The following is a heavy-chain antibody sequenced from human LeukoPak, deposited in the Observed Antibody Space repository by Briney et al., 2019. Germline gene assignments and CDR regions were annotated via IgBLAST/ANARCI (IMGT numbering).Heavy chain of an antibody. CDR1: GYTFTGYY. CDR3: ARDVAVAEYFDY. CDR2: INPNSGGT. J-gene: IGHJ4*02. D-gene: IGHD6-19*01. Sequence: GASVKVSCKASGYTFTGYYMHWVRQAPGQGLEWMGWINPNSGGTNYAQNLQGRVTMTTDTSTSTAYMEVRSLRSDDTAVYYCARDVAVAEYFDYWGQGTLVTVSS. V-gene: IGHV1-2*02.